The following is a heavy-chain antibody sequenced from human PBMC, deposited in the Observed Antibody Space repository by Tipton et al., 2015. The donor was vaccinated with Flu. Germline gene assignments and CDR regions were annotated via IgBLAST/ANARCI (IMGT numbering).Heavy chain of an antibody. Sequence: QSGPEVKKPGESLKISCKGSGSSFSSYWIAWVRQMPGKGLEWMGIIYPDDSDTKYSPSFQGHVTFSADKSVNTAYLQWSSLKASDTAIYFCVRQNCGGDCYPYYWGQGTLVTVSS. J-gene: IGHJ4*02. CDR1: GSSFSSYW. CDR2: IYPDDSDT. D-gene: IGHD2-21*02. CDR3: VRQNCGGDCYPYY. V-gene: IGHV5-51*01.